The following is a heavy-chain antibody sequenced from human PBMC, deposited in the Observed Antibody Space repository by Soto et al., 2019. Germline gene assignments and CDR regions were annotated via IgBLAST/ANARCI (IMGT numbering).Heavy chain of an antibody. Sequence: EVHLLESGGGLVQPGGSLRLSCSASGFTFSNYAMGWVRHPPGKGLEWVSAINAGGDSTYYADSVKGRFTISRDNSWNTLYLQMNSLRAEDAALYYCAKGSSYFGSGSYYNEPFDYWGQGVLVTVSP. J-gene: IGHJ4*02. V-gene: IGHV3-23*01. D-gene: IGHD3-10*01. CDR3: AKGSSYFGSGSYYNEPFDY. CDR2: INAGGDST. CDR1: GFTFSNYA.